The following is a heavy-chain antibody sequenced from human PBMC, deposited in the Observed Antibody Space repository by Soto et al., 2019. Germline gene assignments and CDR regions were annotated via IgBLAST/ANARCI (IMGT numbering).Heavy chain of an antibody. V-gene: IGHV1-18*01. Sequence: QVHLVQSGAEVKKPGASVKVSCKASGYTFTSYGITWVRQAPGQGLEWMGWISAHNGNTDYAQKLQGRVIVTRDPSTSTAYMEPRSLRSDDTAVYYCARGRYGDYWGQGALVTVPS. CDR3: ARGRYGDY. J-gene: IGHJ4*02. CDR1: GYTFTSYG. CDR2: ISAHNGNT. D-gene: IGHD1-1*01.